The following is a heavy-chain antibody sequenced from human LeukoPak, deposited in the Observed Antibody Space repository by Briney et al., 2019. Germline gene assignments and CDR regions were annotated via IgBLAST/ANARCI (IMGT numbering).Heavy chain of an antibody. V-gene: IGHV4-39*07. D-gene: IGHD3-3*01. Sequence: SETLSLTCTASGGSISSSTYYWDWIRQPPGKGLEWIGSIYYSGSTYYNPSLKSRVTISVDTSKNQFSLKLSSVTAADTAVYYCATYDFWSGYSFDYWGQGTLVTVSS. CDR2: IYYSGST. CDR1: GGSISSSTYY. J-gene: IGHJ4*02. CDR3: ATYDFWSGYSFDY.